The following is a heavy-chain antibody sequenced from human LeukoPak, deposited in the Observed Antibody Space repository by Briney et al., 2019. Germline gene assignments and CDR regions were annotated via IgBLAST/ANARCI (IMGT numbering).Heavy chain of an antibody. CDR2: FDPEDGET. D-gene: IGHD2-2*01. CDR3: ARALLDIVVVPAANLDAFDI. Sequence: ASVKVSCKVSGYTLTELSMHWVRQAPGKGLEWMGGFDPEDGETIYAQKFQGRVTMTEDTSTDTAYMELSSLRSEDTAVYYCARALLDIVVVPAANLDAFDIWGQGTMVTVSS. J-gene: IGHJ3*02. V-gene: IGHV1-24*01. CDR1: GYTLTELS.